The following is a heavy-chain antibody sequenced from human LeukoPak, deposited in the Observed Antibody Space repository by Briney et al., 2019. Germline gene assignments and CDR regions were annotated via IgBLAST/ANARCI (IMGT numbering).Heavy chain of an antibody. D-gene: IGHD5-18*01. CDR2: INPSDDTR. CDR3: ARSRGAHNYGLEVS. J-gene: IGHJ5*02. Sequence: ASVTVSFKASGYTFTNYYMHWVRLAPGQGGEWMGVINPSDDTRYSLQRFQGRVTVTRDTSTSTVFVELTSLRSEDTAVYYCARSRGAHNYGLEVSWGQGTLVTVSS. V-gene: IGHV1-46*01. CDR1: GYTFTNYY.